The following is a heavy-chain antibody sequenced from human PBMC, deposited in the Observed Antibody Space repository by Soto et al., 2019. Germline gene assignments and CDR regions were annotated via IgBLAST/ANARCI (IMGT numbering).Heavy chain of an antibody. CDR1: GASISSGGYY. CDR3: AASCVSCGGFNYYCMDV. D-gene: IGHD2-21*01. J-gene: IGHJ6*02. V-gene: IGHV4-31*03. CDR2: IYYSGTT. Sequence: SETLSLTCSVSGASISSGGYYWNWIRQHPGKGLEWIGYIYYSGTTYYNPSLKSRVTISVDTSKNQFSLKLSSVTAADTAVYYCAASCVSCGGFNYYCMDVRGEGTTV.